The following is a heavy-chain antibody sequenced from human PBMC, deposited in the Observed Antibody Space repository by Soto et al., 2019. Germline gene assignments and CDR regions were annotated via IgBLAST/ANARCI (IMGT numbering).Heavy chain of an antibody. Sequence: QVQLQQWGAGRLKPSETLSLTCAVYGGSFSGYYWSWIRQPPGKGLEWMGEINHSGSTNYNPSLKSRVTISVDTSKNQFSLKLSSVTAADTAVYYCARGRVRSAFDIWGQGTMVTVSS. J-gene: IGHJ3*02. V-gene: IGHV4-34*01. CDR2: INHSGST. CDR1: GGSFSGYY. D-gene: IGHD3-16*01. CDR3: ARGRVRSAFDI.